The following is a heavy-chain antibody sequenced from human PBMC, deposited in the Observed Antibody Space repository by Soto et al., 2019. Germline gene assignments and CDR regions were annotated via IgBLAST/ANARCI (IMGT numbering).Heavy chain of an antibody. D-gene: IGHD6-13*01. CDR1: GFTFSSFA. CDR3: ARGFSAGKSYPPDF. Sequence: EMQLLESGGGLVQPGGSLRLSCAASGFTFSSFAMSWVRQAPGKGLDWVSAISGSGGSTYSADSVKGRFTISRDNSKNTLYLPMSRLRAEDTAVYYCARGFSAGKSYPPDFWGQGSLVTVSS. J-gene: IGHJ4*02. V-gene: IGHV3-23*01. CDR2: ISGSGGST.